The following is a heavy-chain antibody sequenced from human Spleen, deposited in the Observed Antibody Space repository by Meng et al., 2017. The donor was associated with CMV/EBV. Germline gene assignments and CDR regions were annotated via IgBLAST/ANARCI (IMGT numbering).Heavy chain of an antibody. D-gene: IGHD6-6*01. CDR2: IGSSNSYI. Sequence: GESLKISCNASGFTFGEYAMSWVRQAPGKGLEWVSCIGSSNSYIYYADSVKGRFTISRDNAKNSLYLQMNSLTTEDTAVYYCTAPWGSSSSWQNLRPYGVDVWGQGTTVTVSS. CDR3: TAPWGSSSSWQNLRPYGVDV. V-gene: IGHV3-21*04. J-gene: IGHJ6*02. CDR1: GFTFGEYA.